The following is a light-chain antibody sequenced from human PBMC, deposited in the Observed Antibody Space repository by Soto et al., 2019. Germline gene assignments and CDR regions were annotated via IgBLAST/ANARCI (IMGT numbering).Light chain of an antibody. CDR2: GAS. CDR1: QTISRW. J-gene: IGKJ5*01. Sequence: DIRLTQTPSTLPSSPGDDVTITLRTSQTISRWLAWYQQKPGRAPKLLIEGASTLESGVPSRFSGSGSETEFTLTISRLQPDDFATYCCHSRAFGQGTRLEIK. V-gene: IGKV1-5*01. CDR3: HSRA.